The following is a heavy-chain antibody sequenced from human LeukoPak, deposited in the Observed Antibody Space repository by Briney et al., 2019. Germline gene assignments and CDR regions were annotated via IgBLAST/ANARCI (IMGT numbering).Heavy chain of an antibody. CDR3: ARVRDPFRWTRTLDH. D-gene: IGHD4-23*01. J-gene: IGHJ4*02. V-gene: IGHV3-30*03. Sequence: PGGSLRLSCAASGFTFRSHGMQWVRQGPGKGLEWVATISHDGSDIFYVESGKGRFTISRDNSKTTVYPQMTGLRTDDTGVYYCARVRDPFRWTRTLDHWGQGTRVIVSS. CDR1: GFTFRSHG. CDR2: ISHDGSDI.